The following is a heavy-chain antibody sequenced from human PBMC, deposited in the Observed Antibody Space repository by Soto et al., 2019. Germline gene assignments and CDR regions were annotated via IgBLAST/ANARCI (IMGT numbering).Heavy chain of an antibody. D-gene: IGHD3-22*01. CDR3: ATSYYYDSSGYPPSY. CDR1: GGTFRNYA. J-gene: IGHJ4*02. CDR2: IIPIFGTA. Sequence: SVKVSCKASGGTFRNYAISWVRQAPGQGLEWMGGIIPIFGTANYAQKFQGRVTITADESTDTAYMELSSLRSEDTAVYYCATSYYYDSSGYPPSYWGQGTLVTVSS. V-gene: IGHV1-69*13.